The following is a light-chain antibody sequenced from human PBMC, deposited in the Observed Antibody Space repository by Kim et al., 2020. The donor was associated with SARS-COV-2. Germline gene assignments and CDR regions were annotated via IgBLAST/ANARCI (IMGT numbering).Light chain of an antibody. CDR2: KTS. CDR3: QQYNSYSGT. Sequence: DIQMTQSPSTLSASVGDTVTITCRASQSITSWLAWYQQKPGKAPNLLIYKTSTLESGVPSRFSGSGSGTEFTLTISSLQPDDFATYYCQQYNSYSGTFGQGTKVEIK. CDR1: QSITSW. V-gene: IGKV1-5*03. J-gene: IGKJ1*01.